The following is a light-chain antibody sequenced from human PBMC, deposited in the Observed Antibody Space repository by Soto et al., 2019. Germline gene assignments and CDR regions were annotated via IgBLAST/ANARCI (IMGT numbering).Light chain of an antibody. Sequence: EIVLTQSPGTLSLSPGERATLSCRASQSVSSSFLDWYQQKPGQAPRLLIYGASSRATGIPDRFTGSGSGTDFTLTISRLEPEDFAVYYCQQYGGSPLFTFGPGTKVDIK. V-gene: IGKV3-20*01. CDR1: QSVSSSF. J-gene: IGKJ3*01. CDR2: GAS. CDR3: QQYGGSPLFT.